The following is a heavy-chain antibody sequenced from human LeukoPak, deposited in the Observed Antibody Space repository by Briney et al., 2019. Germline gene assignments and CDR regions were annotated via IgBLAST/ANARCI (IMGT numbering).Heavy chain of an antibody. CDR1: GFTFSSYA. D-gene: IGHD2-21*02. V-gene: IGHV3-64D*06. J-gene: IGHJ4*02. CDR2: ISSNGGST. Sequence: EGSLRLSCSASGFTFSSYAMHWVRQAPGKGLEYVSAISSNGGSTYYADSVKGRFTISRDNSKNTLYLQMSSLRAEDTAVYYCVKGGIVVVTAILRAFDYWGQGTLVTVSS. CDR3: VKGGIVVVTAILRAFDY.